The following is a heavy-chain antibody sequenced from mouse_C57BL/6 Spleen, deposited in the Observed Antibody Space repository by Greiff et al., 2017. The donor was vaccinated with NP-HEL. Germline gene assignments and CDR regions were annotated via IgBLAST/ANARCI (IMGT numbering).Heavy chain of an antibody. V-gene: IGHV1-26*01. J-gene: IGHJ1*03. D-gene: IGHD1-1*01. CDR3: ARGGDTVVRYFDV. Sequence: EVQLQQSGPELVKPGASVKISCKASGYTFTDYYMNWVKQSHGKSLEWIGDINPNNGGTSYNQKFKGKATLTVDKSSSTAYMELRSLTSEDSAVYYCARGGDTVVRYFDVWGTGTTVTVSS. CDR2: INPNNGGT. CDR1: GYTFTDYY.